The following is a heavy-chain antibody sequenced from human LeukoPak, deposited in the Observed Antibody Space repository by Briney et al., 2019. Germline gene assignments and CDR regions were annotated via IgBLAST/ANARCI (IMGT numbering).Heavy chain of an antibody. D-gene: IGHD3-10*01. V-gene: IGHV3-30*03. J-gene: IGHJ3*02. CDR1: GFTFSSYG. CDR3: AREGRKGGFVNAFDI. Sequence: PGGSLRLSCAASGFTFSSYGMHWVRQAPGKGLEWVAVISYDGSNKYYADSVKGRFTISRDNSKNTLYLQMNSLRAEDTAVYYCAREGRKGGFVNAFDIWGQGTMVTVSS. CDR2: ISYDGSNK.